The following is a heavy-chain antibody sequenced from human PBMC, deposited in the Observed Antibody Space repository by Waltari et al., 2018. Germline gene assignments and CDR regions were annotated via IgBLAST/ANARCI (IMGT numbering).Heavy chain of an antibody. V-gene: IGHV3-64D*08. CDR2: IXSNGGXT. CDR3: XKGHGSGSHPDX. Sequence: EGQLXESGXGLVQPGGXLRLACSASGFTFSSYAMHWVRQAPGKGLEXVSAIXSNGGXTYYADSVKGXFTISRDNSKNTLYLQMXSLRAEDTXVXYCXKGHGSGSHPDXWGQGTLVTVSS. CDR1: GFTFSSYA. D-gene: IGHD3-10*01. J-gene: IGHJ4*02.